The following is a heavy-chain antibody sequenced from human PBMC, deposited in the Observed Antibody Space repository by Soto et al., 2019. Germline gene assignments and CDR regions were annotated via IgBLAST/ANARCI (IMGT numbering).Heavy chain of an antibody. Sequence: QVQLVQSGAEVKKPGASVKVSCKASGYTFTSYGISWVRQAPGQGLEWMGWISAYNGNTNYAQKLQGRVTMTTDTSPSTAYMELRSLRSDDTAVYYCARGGGPFYSTSYYYYYYGMDVWGQGTTVTVSS. D-gene: IGHD4-4*01. CDR3: ARGGGPFYSTSYYYYYYGMDV. V-gene: IGHV1-18*04. J-gene: IGHJ6*02. CDR2: ISAYNGNT. CDR1: GYTFTSYG.